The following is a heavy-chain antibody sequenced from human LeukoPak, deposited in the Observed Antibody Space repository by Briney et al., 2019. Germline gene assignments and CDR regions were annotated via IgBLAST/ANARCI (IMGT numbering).Heavy chain of an antibody. CDR3: ARYSGKDYYMDV. Sequence: SVKVSCKASGGTFSSYAISWVRQAPGQGLEWMGGIIPIFGTANYAQKFQGRVTITADESTSTAYMELSSQRSEDTAVYYCARYSGKDYYMDVWGKGTTVTVSS. J-gene: IGHJ6*03. D-gene: IGHD1-26*01. CDR1: GGTFSSYA. V-gene: IGHV1-69*13. CDR2: IIPIFGTA.